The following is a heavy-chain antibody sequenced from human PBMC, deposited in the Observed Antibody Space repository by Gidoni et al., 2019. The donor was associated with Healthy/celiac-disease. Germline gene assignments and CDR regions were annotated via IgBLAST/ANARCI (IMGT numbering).Heavy chain of an antibody. J-gene: IGHJ4*02. D-gene: IGHD3-10*01. CDR2: IYHSGST. Sequence: QVQLQESGPGLVKPSETLSLTCTVSGYSISRGYYWGWIRQPPGKGLEWIGSIYHSGSTYYNPSLKSRVTISVDTSKNQFSLKLSSVTAADTAVYYCARVVRSGSYWLYFDYWGQGTLVTVSS. CDR1: GYSISRGYY. V-gene: IGHV4-38-2*02. CDR3: ARVVRSGSYWLYFDY.